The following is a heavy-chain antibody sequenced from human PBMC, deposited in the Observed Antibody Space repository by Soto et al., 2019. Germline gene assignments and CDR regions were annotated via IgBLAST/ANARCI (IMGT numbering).Heavy chain of an antibody. CDR2: IIPMFGTT. CDR3: ERAASHGSSWSFWFDP. Sequence: VQSGSEVKMPGSSVKVSXXXXXXTFSRHAXXXXXXXXXXXXXXXGGIIPMFGTTNYAQKFKGRVTISADESTSTAYMELSSLRSEDAAVYSCERAASHGSSWSFWFDPWGQGTLVTVSS. J-gene: IGHJ5*02. V-gene: IGHV1-69*01. CDR1: XXTFSRHA. D-gene: IGHD6-13*01.